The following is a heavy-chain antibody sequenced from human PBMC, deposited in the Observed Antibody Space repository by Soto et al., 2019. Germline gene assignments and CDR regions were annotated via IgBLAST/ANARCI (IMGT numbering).Heavy chain of an antibody. CDR2: IYWDDDK. CDR1: GFSLSTSGVG. D-gene: IGHD2-15*01. J-gene: IGHJ4*02. Sequence: QITLKESGPTLVKPTQTLTLTCTFSGFSLSTSGVGVGWIRQPPGKALEWLALIYWDDDKRYSPSLKSRLTITKDTSKNRVVLTMTNMDPVDTATYYCAQWVLLLDFDYWGQGTLVTVSS. V-gene: IGHV2-5*02. CDR3: AQWVLLLDFDY.